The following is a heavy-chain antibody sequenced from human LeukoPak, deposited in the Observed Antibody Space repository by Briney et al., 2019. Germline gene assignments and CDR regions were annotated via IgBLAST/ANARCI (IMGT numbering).Heavy chain of an antibody. CDR1: GFTVSNNY. CDR2: IYSGGST. D-gene: IGHD6-13*01. J-gene: IGHJ4*02. V-gene: IGHV3-53*01. CDR3: ARGPWAAAGTEASRGFDY. Sequence: GGSLRLPCAASGFTVSNNYMSWVRQAPGKGLEWVSVIYSGGSTYYADSVKGRFTISRDNSKNTLYLQMSRMRVEDTAVYFCARGPWAAAGTEASRGFDYWGQGTLVTVSS.